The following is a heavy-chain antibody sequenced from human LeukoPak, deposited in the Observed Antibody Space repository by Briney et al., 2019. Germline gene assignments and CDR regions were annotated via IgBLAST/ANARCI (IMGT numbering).Heavy chain of an antibody. CDR3: AREDYGDGTYYFDY. Sequence: ASVKVSCKASGYTFTSYAMNWVRQAPGQGLEWMGWINTNTGNPTYAQGFTGRFVFSLDTSVSTAYLQISSLKAEDTAVYYCAREDYGDGTYYFDYWGQGTLVTVSS. J-gene: IGHJ4*02. V-gene: IGHV7-4-1*02. CDR1: GYTFTSYA. CDR2: INTNTGNP. D-gene: IGHD4-17*01.